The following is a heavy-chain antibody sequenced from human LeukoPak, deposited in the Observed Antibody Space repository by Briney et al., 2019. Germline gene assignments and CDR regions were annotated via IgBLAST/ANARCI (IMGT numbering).Heavy chain of an antibody. J-gene: IGHJ4*02. CDR2: IYISGKT. D-gene: IGHD5/OR15-5a*01. CDR3: ARYRVDSAAPYFDY. CDR1: GGSISLYY. Sequence: PSETLSLTCTVFGGSISLYYWSWIRQSAAKGLEWIGRIYISGKTTHNSSLKSRVTMSVDMSKNQVSLKLSSVTAADTAVYYRARYRVDSAAPYFDYWGQGTLVTVSS. V-gene: IGHV4-4*07.